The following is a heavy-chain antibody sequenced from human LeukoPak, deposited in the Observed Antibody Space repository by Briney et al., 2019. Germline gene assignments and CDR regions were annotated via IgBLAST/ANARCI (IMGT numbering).Heavy chain of an antibody. D-gene: IGHD5-12*01. Sequence: SESLSLTCTVAGRSISSYCWSWVRQLPGEGLEWIGSIHYSWSTNYNTALKSRVTISVDTSKNQFSLKLSSVTAADTAVYYCARHVRMRGLRFYWYFDLWGRGTPVTVSS. V-gene: IGHV4-59*08. CDR1: GRSISSYC. CDR3: ARHVRMRGLRFYWYFDL. CDR2: IHYSWST. J-gene: IGHJ2*01.